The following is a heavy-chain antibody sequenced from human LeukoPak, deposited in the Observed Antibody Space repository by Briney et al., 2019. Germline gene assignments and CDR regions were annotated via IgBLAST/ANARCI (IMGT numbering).Heavy chain of an antibody. CDR1: GGSISSSSYY. D-gene: IGHD6-6*01. CDR3: AREGYSSSSFDY. V-gene: IGHV4-39*07. Sequence: SETLSLTCTVSGGSISSSSYYWGWVRQPPGKGLEWIGSIYYSGSTYYNPSLKSRVTISVDTSKSQFSLKLSSVTAADTAVYYCAREGYSSSSFDYWGQGTLVTVSS. J-gene: IGHJ4*02. CDR2: IYYSGST.